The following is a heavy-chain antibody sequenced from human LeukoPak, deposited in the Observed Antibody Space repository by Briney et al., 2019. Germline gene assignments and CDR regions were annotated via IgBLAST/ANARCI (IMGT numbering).Heavy chain of an antibody. Sequence: AGRSLRLSCAASGFTFSDYYMSWIRQAPGKGLEWVSYISSSGSIINYADSVKGRFTISRDNAKNSLYLQMNSLRAEDTAVYYCARDTLFVSHFDYWGQGTLVTVSS. CDR3: ARDTLFVSHFDY. V-gene: IGHV3-11*04. J-gene: IGHJ4*02. CDR2: ISSSGSII. D-gene: IGHD3-10*02. CDR1: GFTFSDYY.